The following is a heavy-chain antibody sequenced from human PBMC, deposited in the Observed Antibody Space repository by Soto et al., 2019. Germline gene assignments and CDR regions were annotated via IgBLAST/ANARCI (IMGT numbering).Heavy chain of an antibody. CDR3: ARDCSRDDCPPHTSDY. CDR2: INQDESEK. Sequence: GSLRLSCATSGFSLSDYWMSWVRQAAGKGLEWVANINQDESEKYFMDSVTGRFAISRDNAKNSVHLQMDSLRAKDTAVYYRARDCSRDDCPPHTSDYWGPGTLVTVSS. D-gene: IGHD2-15*01. V-gene: IGHV3-7*01. J-gene: IGHJ4*02. CDR1: GFSLSDYW.